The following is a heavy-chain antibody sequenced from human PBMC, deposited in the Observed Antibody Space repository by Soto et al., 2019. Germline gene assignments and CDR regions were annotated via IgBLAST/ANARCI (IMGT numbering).Heavy chain of an antibody. CDR2: IKSKTDGGTT. CDR3: VTASPFDY. CDR1: GFTFSNAW. J-gene: IGHJ4*02. Sequence: GGSLRLSCAASGFTFSNAWMNWVRQAPGKGLEWVGHIKSKTDGGTTDYAAPVKGRFTISRDDSKNTLYLGMNSLKTEDTAIYYCVTASPFDYWGQGTLVTVSS. V-gene: IGHV3-15*07.